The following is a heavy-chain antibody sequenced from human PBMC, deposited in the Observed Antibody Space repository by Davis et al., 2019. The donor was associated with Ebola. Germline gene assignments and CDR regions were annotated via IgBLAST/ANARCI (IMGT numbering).Heavy chain of an antibody. D-gene: IGHD2-8*01. CDR3: AKDGRYCTNGVCYYYYGMDV. J-gene: IGHJ6*02. CDR2: ISWNSGSI. Sequence: SLKISCAASGFTFDDYAMHWVRQAPGKGLEWVSGISWNSGSIGYADSVKGRFTISRDNSKNTLYLQMNSLRAEDTAVYYCAKDGRYCTNGVCYYYYGMDVWGQGTTVTVSS. CDR1: GFTFDDYA. V-gene: IGHV3-9*01.